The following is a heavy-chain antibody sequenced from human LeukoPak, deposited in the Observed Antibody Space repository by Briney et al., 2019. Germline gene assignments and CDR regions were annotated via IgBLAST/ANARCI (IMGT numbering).Heavy chain of an antibody. D-gene: IGHD3-9*01. CDR3: ASRYFDWVDYAFDI. CDR2: INPSGGST. J-gene: IGHJ3*02. Sequence: GASVKVSCKASGYTFTGYYMHWVRQAPGQGLEWMGIINPSGGSTSYAQKFQGRVTMTRDMSTSTVYMELSSLGSEDTAVYYCASRYFDWVDYAFDIWGQGTMVTVSS. CDR1: GYTFTGYY. V-gene: IGHV1-46*01.